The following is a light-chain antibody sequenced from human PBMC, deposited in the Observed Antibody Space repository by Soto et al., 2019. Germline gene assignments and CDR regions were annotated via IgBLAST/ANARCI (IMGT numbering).Light chain of an antibody. Sequence: DIQMAQSSFSRSAPVGDRVTITCRASQSISNYLNWYQQKQGKAPKLLIYAASTLQSGVPSRFSGSGSGTDFTLTISSLQPEDSTTYYCQQRYGTPIIFGQGTRLEIK. CDR2: AAS. J-gene: IGKJ5*01. CDR3: QQRYGTPII. V-gene: IGKV1-39*01. CDR1: QSISNY.